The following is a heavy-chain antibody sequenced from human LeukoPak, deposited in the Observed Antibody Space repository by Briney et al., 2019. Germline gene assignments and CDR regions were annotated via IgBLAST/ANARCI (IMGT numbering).Heavy chain of an antibody. J-gene: IGHJ5*02. CDR3: ARLRQYYYYDSSGYSSNWFDP. D-gene: IGHD3-22*01. CDR2: IYYSGST. CDR1: GGSISSYY. Sequence: SEPLSLTCTVSGGSISSYYWSWIRQPPGKGLAWIGYIYYSGSTTYNPSLKSRVTISVDTSKNQFSLKLSSVTATDTAVYYCARLRQYYYYDSSGYSSNWFDPWGQGTLVTVSS. V-gene: IGHV4-59*08.